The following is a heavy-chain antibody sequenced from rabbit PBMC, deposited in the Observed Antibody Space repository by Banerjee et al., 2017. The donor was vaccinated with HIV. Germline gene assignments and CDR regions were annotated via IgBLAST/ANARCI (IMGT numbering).Heavy chain of an antibody. CDR3: ARDQWYAGYAGYGYAPNL. V-gene: IGHV1S45*01. D-gene: IGHD6-1*01. CDR1: GFSFSNNYW. Sequence: QEQLEESGGDLVKPGASLTLTCKASGFSFSNNYWICWVRQAPGKGLEWIACIYGGSSGSTYYASWAKGRFTISKTSSTTVTLQMTSLTAADTATYFCARDQWYAGYAGYGYAPNLWGPGTLVTVS. CDR2: IYGGSSGST. J-gene: IGHJ4*01.